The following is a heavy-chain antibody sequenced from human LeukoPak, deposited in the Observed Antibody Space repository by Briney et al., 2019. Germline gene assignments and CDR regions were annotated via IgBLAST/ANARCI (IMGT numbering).Heavy chain of an antibody. CDR2: INHDGSST. CDR3: VRDWGYDSSGYWQKYFDT. CDR1: GFTFTTFW. D-gene: IGHD3-22*01. Sequence: GSLRLSCAASGFTFTTFWMHWVRQAPGKGLVWVSRINHDGSSTNYADSVKGRFTISRDNAKNTVYLQMNSLRAEDTAVYYCVRDWGYDSSGYWQKYFDTWGQGTLVTVSS. V-gene: IGHV3-74*01. J-gene: IGHJ4*02.